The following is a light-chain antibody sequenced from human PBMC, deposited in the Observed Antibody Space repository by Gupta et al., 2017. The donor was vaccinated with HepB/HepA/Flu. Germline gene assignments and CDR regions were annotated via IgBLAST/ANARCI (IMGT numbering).Light chain of an antibody. CDR3: CSYAGGRTFA. CDR1: NRDVGNYNF. Sequence: QSALTQPASVSGSPGQSITISCTGTNRDVGNYNFVSWYQHHSGKPPKVIIYEVSKWPPWVTNRFSGSKSGNTASLTISGLQTEDDGDYYCCSYAGGRTFAFGTGTKVTVL. V-gene: IGLV2-23*02. J-gene: IGLJ1*01. CDR2: EVS.